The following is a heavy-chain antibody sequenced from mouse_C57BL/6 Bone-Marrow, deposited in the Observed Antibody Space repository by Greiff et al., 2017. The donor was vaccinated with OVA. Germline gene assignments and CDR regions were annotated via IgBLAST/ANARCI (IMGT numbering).Heavy chain of an antibody. V-gene: IGHV14-4*01. Sequence: VHVKQSGAELVRPGASVKLSCTASGYNIKDDYMHWVKQRPEQGLAWIGWIDPENGDNESDSKFQGKATITADTSSNTAYLHLSSLTSEDTSVYYCRWYFDVWGTGTTVTVSS. J-gene: IGHJ1*03. CDR3: RWYFDV. CDR1: GYNIKDDY. CDR2: IDPENGDN.